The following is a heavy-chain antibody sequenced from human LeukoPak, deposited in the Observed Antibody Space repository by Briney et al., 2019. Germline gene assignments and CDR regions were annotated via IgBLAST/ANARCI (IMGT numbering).Heavy chain of an antibody. CDR3: ARDRVVPAAISPSNWFDP. D-gene: IGHD2-2*01. CDR1: GGSISSYY. CDR2: IYTSGST. J-gene: IGHJ5*02. Sequence: SETLSLTCTVSGGSISSYYWSWIRQPAGKGLEWIGRIYTSGSTNYNPSLESRVTMSVDTSKNQFSLKLSSVTAADTAVYYCARDRVVPAAISPSNWFDPWGQGTLVTVSS. V-gene: IGHV4-4*07.